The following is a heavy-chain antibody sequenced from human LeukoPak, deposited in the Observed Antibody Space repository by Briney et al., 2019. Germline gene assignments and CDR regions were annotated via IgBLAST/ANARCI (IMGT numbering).Heavy chain of an antibody. J-gene: IGHJ6*03. D-gene: IGHD1-26*01. Sequence: GESLKISCKGSGYSFSNYWIGWVRQMPGKGLEWMGIIYPGDSDTRYSSSFQGQVTISADKSISTAYLQWSSLKASDTAMYYCARDPYNGGYGDSYYYYMDVWGKGTTVTISS. CDR2: IYPGDSDT. V-gene: IGHV5-51*01. CDR3: ARDPYNGGYGDSYYYYMDV. CDR1: GYSFSNYW.